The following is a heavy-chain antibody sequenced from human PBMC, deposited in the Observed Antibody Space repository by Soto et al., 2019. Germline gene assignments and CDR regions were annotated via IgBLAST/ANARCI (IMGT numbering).Heavy chain of an antibody. D-gene: IGHD5-12*01. CDR1: GFTFSESA. Sequence: GGSLRLSCAASGFTFSESAMHWVRQAPGKGLEWVGRIRSKPNSYATEYAASVKGRFTISRDDSKNTAFLQMNSLKTEDTAVYYCAAGGGLPRYYWGQGTLVTVSS. CDR3: AAGGGLPRYY. V-gene: IGHV3-73*01. CDR2: IRSKPNSYAT. J-gene: IGHJ4*02.